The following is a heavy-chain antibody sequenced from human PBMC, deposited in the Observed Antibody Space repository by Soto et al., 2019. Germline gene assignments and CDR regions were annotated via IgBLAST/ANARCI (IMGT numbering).Heavy chain of an antibody. D-gene: IGHD3-22*01. V-gene: IGHV3-33*01. J-gene: IGHJ4*02. CDR1: GFTFSSYG. Sequence: QVQLVESGGGVVQPGRSLRLSCAASGFTFSSYGMHWVRQAPGKGLEWVAVIWYDGSNKYYADSVKGRFTISRDNSKNTLYLQMNSLRAEDTAVYYCATSVYDSSGSLASFDYWGQGTLVTVSS. CDR2: IWYDGSNK. CDR3: ATSVYDSSGSLASFDY.